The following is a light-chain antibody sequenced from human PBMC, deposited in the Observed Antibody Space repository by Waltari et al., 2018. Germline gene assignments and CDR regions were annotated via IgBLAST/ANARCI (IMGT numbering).Light chain of an antibody. CDR2: DVS. CDR1: SSDVDGYKY. J-gene: IGLJ2*01. CDR3: SSYTGRSNVV. V-gene: IGLV2-14*03. Sequence: QSALTQPASVSGSPGQSITISCPGTSSDVDGYKYVTWYQQHPGKAPKVMIYDVSKRPSGVSNRFSGYKAGNTASLTISGLQAEDEADYYCSSYTGRSNVVFGGGTYLTVL.